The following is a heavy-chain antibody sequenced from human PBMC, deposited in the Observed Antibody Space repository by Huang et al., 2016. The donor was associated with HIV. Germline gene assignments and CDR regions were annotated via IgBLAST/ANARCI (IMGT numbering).Heavy chain of an antibody. D-gene: IGHD6-13*01. J-gene: IGHJ4*02. CDR2: ISYDAKTK. V-gene: IGHV3-30*18. Sequence: QVQLVESGGGVVQPGRSLRISCAASGFTFSIYGMHWVRQAPGKGLWWVAVISYDAKTKYYADSVKGRFSISRDNSKTTVYLQLNSLRLEDTAVYYCAKGGSAAAVLDFWGQGTLVTVSS. CDR1: GFTFSIYG. CDR3: AKGGSAAAVLDF.